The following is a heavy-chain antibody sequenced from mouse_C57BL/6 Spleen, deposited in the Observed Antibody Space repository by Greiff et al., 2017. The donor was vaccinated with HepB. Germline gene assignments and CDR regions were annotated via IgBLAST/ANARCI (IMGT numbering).Heavy chain of an antibody. J-gene: IGHJ2*01. CDR3: AREGGYGSSSDYFDY. CDR2: INPNNGGT. D-gene: IGHD1-1*01. Sequence: EVQGVESGPELVKPGASVKIPCKASGYTFTDYNMDWVKQSHGKSLEWIGDINPNNGGTIYNQKFKGKATLTVDKSSSTAYMELRSLTSEDTAVYYCAREGGYGSSSDYFDYWGQGTTLTVSS. CDR1: GYTFTDYN. V-gene: IGHV1-18*01.